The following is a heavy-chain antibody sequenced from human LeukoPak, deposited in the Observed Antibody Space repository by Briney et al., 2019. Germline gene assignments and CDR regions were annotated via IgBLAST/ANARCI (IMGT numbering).Heavy chain of an antibody. CDR1: GFTFSSYA. J-gene: IGHJ6*03. CDR2: ISGSGSST. D-gene: IGHD3-10*01. Sequence: GSLRLSCAASGFTFSSYAMSWVRQAPGKGLDWVSAISGSGSSTYYADSVKGRFAIPRDNSKNTLSLQMNSLRAEDTAVYYCAKVPYYYGSGSYHLDVWGKGTTVTVSS. V-gene: IGHV3-23*01. CDR3: AKVPYYYGSGSYHLDV.